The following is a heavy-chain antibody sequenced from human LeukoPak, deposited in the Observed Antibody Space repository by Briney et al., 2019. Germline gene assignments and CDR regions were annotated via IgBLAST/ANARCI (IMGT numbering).Heavy chain of an antibody. J-gene: IGHJ4*02. CDR1: GGSISSGDYY. V-gene: IGHV4-30-4*01. Sequence: SETLSLTCTVSGGSISSGDYYWSWIRQPPGKGLEWIGYIYYSGSTYYNPSLKSRVTISVDTSKNQFSLKLSSVTAADTVVYYCARASYDSSGSYFDYWGQGTLVTVSS. CDR3: ARASYDSSGSYFDY. D-gene: IGHD3-22*01. CDR2: IYYSGST.